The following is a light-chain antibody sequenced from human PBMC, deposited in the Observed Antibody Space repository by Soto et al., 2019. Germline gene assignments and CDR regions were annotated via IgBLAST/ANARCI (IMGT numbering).Light chain of an antibody. Sequence: DIQVTHSQSSLCASVGDRVTITCRASQGIITYLNWYQQKPGKAPNLLIYSSSTLQSGVPSRFSGSGSGTEFTLTISSLQPEDFATYYCQQLNSYPSLTFGGGTKVDI. CDR2: SSS. CDR1: QGIITY. V-gene: IGKV1-9*01. J-gene: IGKJ4*01. CDR3: QQLNSYPSLT.